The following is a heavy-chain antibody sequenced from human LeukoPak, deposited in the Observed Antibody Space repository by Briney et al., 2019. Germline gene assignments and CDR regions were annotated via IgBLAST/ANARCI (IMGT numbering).Heavy chain of an antibody. J-gene: IGHJ4*02. CDR3: ATSSSSWYSLQYFDY. D-gene: IGHD6-13*01. V-gene: IGHV1-24*01. CDR1: GYTLTELS. Sequence: ASVKVSCKVSGYTLTELSMHWVRQAPGKGLEWMGGFDPEDGETIYAQKFQGRVTMTEDTPTDTAYMELSSLRSEDTAVCYCATSSSSWYSLQYFDYWGQGTLVTVSS. CDR2: FDPEDGET.